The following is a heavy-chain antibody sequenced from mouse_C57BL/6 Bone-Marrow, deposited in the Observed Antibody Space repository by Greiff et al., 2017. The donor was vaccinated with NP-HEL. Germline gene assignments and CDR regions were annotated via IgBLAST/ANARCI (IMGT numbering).Heavy chain of an antibody. CDR1: GYTFTDYN. Sequence: EVQLQQSGPELVKPGASVKIPCKASGYTFTDYNMDWVKQSHGKSLEWIGDINPNNGGTIYNQKFKGKATLTVDKSSSTAYMELRSLTSEDTAVYYCARREVYYGYDWFAYWGQGTLVTVSA. CDR2: INPNNGGT. D-gene: IGHD2-2*01. CDR3: ARREVYYGYDWFAY. V-gene: IGHV1-18*01. J-gene: IGHJ3*01.